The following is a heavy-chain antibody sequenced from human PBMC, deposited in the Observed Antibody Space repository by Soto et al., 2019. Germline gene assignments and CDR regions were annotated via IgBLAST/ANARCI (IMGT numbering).Heavy chain of an antibody. CDR3: ASLTFIAAADSDY. CDR1: GGSISSDY. Sequence: SETLSLTCTVSGGSISSDYWSWIRQPPGKGLEWIGYIYYSGSTNYNPSLKSRVTISVDTSKNQFSPKLSSVTAADTAVYYCASLTFIAAADSDYWGQGTLVTVSS. V-gene: IGHV4-59*08. D-gene: IGHD6-13*01. J-gene: IGHJ4*02. CDR2: IYYSGST.